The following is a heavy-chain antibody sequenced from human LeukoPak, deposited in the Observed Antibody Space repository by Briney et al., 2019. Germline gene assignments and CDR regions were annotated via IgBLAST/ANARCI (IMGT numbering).Heavy chain of an antibody. D-gene: IGHD3-9*01. CDR2: IYYSGST. CDR3: ARGPYYDILTGYYRDAFDI. CDR1: GYSISSGYY. V-gene: IGHV4-38-2*01. J-gene: IGHJ3*02. Sequence: PSETLSLTCAASGYSISSGYYWGWIRQPPGKGLEWIGSIYYSGSTYYNPSLKSRVTISVDTSKNQFSLKLSSVTAADTAVYYCARGPYYDILTGYYRDAFDIWGQGTMVTVSS.